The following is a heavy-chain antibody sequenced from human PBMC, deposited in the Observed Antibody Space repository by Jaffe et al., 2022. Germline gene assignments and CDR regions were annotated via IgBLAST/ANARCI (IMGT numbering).Heavy chain of an antibody. D-gene: IGHD6-13*01. J-gene: IGHJ4*02. V-gene: IGHV4-38-2*01. CDR2: IYHSGNI. CDR3: ARHPSGYSSSTHYFDY. Sequence: QVHLQESGPGLVKPSETLSLTCAVSGYSISSGFYWGWIRQPPGKGLEWIGSIYHSGNIYYNPSLKSRVTISVDTSKNQFSLKVSSVTAADTAVYYCARHPSGYSSSTHYFDYWGQGTLVTVSS. CDR1: GYSISSGFY.